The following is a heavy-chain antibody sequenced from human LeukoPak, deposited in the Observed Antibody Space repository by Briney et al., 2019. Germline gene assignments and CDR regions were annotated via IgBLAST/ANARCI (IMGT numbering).Heavy chain of an antibody. Sequence: PSETLSLTCAVYGGSFSGYYWSWIRQPPGKGLEWIGEINHSGSTNYNPSLKSRVTISVDTSKNQFSLKLSSVTAADTAVYYCARGGETYYYDSSGYPAPFDYWGQGTLVTVSS. CDR3: ARGGETYYYDSSGYPAPFDY. D-gene: IGHD3-22*01. CDR1: GGSFSGYY. V-gene: IGHV4-34*01. CDR2: INHSGST. J-gene: IGHJ4*02.